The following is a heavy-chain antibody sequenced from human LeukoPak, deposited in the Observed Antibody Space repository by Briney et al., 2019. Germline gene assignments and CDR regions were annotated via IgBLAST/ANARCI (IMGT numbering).Heavy chain of an antibody. D-gene: IGHD3-10*01. J-gene: IGHJ4*02. CDR2: INKGGDRT. Sequence: GGSLRLSCAASGFIFDSFSMHWVRQAPGKGLEWVSLINKGGDRTFYADSVEGRFTISRDNAKNSLYLQMNSLRAEDTALYYCAKGMTMVRGVLDYWGQGTLVTVSS. V-gene: IGHV3-43*01. CDR3: AKGMTMVRGVLDY. CDR1: GFIFDSFS.